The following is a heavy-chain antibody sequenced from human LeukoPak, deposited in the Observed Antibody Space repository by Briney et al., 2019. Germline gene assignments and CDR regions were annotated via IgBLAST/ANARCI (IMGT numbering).Heavy chain of an antibody. V-gene: IGHV4-34*01. D-gene: IGHD5-18*01. CDR3: ARGYPYSYYYYYYMDV. J-gene: IGHJ6*03. CDR1: GGSFSGYY. CDR2: INHSGST. Sequence: PSETLSLTCAVYGGSFSGYYWSWIRQPPGKGLEWIGEINHSGSTNYNPSLKSRVTISVDTSKNRFSLKLSSVTAADTAVYYCARGYPYSYYYYYYMDVWGKGTTVTVSS.